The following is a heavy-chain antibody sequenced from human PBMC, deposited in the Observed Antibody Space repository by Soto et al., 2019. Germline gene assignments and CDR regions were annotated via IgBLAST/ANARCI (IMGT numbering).Heavy chain of an antibody. CDR3: VRVPDIVVVVAATYFDY. D-gene: IGHD2-15*01. CDR2: ISYDGSNK. V-gene: IGHV3-30-3*01. Sequence: GGSLRLSCAASGFTFSSYAMHWVRQAPGKGLEWVAVISYDGSNKYYADSVKGRFTISRDNSKNTLYLQMNSLRAEDTAVYYCVRVPDIVVVVAATYFDYWGQGTLVTVSS. CDR1: GFTFSSYA. J-gene: IGHJ4*02.